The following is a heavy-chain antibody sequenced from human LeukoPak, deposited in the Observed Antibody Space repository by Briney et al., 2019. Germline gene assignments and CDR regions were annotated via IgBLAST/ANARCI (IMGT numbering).Heavy chain of an antibody. V-gene: IGHV3-30*01. CDR2: ISHDGSNK. Sequence: PGGSLRLSCAASGFPFSSYAMHWVRQAPGKGLEWVAAISHDGSNKYHADSVKGRFTISRDNSKNTVYLQMNSLRAEDTAVYFCAGSPKYSSSWYEYFQHWGQGTLVTVSS. D-gene: IGHD6-13*01. J-gene: IGHJ1*01. CDR3: AGSPKYSSSWYEYFQH. CDR1: GFPFSSYA.